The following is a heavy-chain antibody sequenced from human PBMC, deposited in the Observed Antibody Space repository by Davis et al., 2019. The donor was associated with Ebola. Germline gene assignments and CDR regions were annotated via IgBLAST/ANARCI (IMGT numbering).Heavy chain of an antibody. D-gene: IGHD3-22*01. Sequence: GESLKISCSASGFTFADDAMTWVRQAPGKGLEWVGFIKSKTYGGTTEYAASVKGRFTISRDDSKSIAYLQMNSLKTEDTAVYYCTRNLDSSGYYPPYYYYYGLDVWGQGTTVTVSS. V-gene: IGHV3-49*04. CDR1: GFTFADDA. CDR3: TRNLDSSGYYPPYYYYYGLDV. CDR2: IKSKTYGGTT. J-gene: IGHJ6*02.